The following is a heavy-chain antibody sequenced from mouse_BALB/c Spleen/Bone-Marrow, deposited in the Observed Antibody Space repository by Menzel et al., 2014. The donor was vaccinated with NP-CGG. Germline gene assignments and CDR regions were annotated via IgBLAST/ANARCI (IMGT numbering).Heavy chain of an antibody. CDR1: GFNIKDTY. J-gene: IGHJ3*01. CDR2: IDPANGNT. V-gene: IGHV14-3*02. Sequence: VQLQQPGAELVKPGASVKLSCTASGFNIKDTYMHWVKQRPEQGLEWIGRIDPANGNTKYDPKFQGKATITADKSSNTVYMQLTSLTSEDSAVYFCARYDVPAWFAYWGQGTLVTVSA. D-gene: IGHD2-14*01. CDR3: ARYDVPAWFAY.